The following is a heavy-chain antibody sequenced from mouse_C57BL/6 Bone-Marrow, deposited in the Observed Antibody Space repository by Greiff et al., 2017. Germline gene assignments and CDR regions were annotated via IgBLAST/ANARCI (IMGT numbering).Heavy chain of an antibody. V-gene: IGHV1-82*01. CDR2: IYPGDGDT. D-gene: IGHD2-5*01. Sequence: QVQLQQSGPELVKPGASVKISCKASGYAFSSSWLNWVKQRPGKGLEWIGRIYPGDGDTNSNGKFKGKATLTADKSSSTAYMQLSSLTSEDSAVYFWARSPPSNSWFAYWGQGTLVTVSA. CDR3: ARSPPSNSWFAY. J-gene: IGHJ3*01. CDR1: GYAFSSSW.